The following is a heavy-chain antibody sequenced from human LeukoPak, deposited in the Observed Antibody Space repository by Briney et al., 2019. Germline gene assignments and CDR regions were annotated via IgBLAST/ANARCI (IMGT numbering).Heavy chain of an antibody. CDR2: IYYSGST. Sequence: PSETLSLTCTVSGGSISRYYWSWIRQPPGKGLEWIGYIYYSGSTNYNPSLKSRVTISVDTSKNQFSLKLSSVTAADTAVYYCARGGYCSGGSCYSTVGYFQHWGQGTLGAVSS. CDR3: ARGGYCSGGSCYSTVGYFQH. D-gene: IGHD2-15*01. CDR1: GGSISRYY. J-gene: IGHJ1*01. V-gene: IGHV4-59*12.